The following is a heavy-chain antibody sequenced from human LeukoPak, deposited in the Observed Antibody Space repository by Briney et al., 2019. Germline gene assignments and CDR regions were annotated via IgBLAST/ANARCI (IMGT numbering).Heavy chain of an antibody. V-gene: IGHV3-48*03. Sequence: PGGSLRLSCAASGFTFSSYEMNWVRQAPGKGLEWVSYISSSGSTIYYADSVKGRFTISRDNSKNTLYLQMNSLRAEDTAVYYCANGSPATIFGVVAMGYWGQGTLVTVSS. J-gene: IGHJ4*02. CDR2: ISSSGSTI. CDR3: ANGSPATIFGVVAMGY. D-gene: IGHD3-3*01. CDR1: GFTFSSYE.